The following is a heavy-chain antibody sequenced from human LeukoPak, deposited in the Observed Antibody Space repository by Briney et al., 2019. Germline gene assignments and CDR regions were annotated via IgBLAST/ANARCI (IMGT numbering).Heavy chain of an antibody. CDR3: ARHDNSGTYPLDY. Sequence: PSETLSLTCTVSGGSIRSYYWSWIRQPPGKGLEWIGYIYYSGSTNYNPSLTSRVTISVDTSKNQFSLKLNSVTAADTAVYYCARHDNSGTYPLDYWGQGTLVTVSS. V-gene: IGHV4-59*08. D-gene: IGHD3-10*01. CDR2: IYYSGST. CDR1: GGSIRSYY. J-gene: IGHJ4*02.